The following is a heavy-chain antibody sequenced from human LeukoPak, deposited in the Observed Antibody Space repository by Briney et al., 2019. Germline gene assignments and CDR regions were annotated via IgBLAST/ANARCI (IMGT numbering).Heavy chain of an antibody. Sequence: PGGSLRLSCEGSAFIFSGHWMNWVRQAPGKGLEWVSVIRTGGDTHYADSVKGRFSISRDDSKNTIYLQMNSLRAEDTAVYYCAREENGGVYDDGFDIWGQGAMVIVSS. D-gene: IGHD5/OR15-5a*01. V-gene: IGHV3-53*01. CDR2: IRTGGDT. CDR1: AFIFSGHW. CDR3: AREENGGVYDDGFDI. J-gene: IGHJ3*02.